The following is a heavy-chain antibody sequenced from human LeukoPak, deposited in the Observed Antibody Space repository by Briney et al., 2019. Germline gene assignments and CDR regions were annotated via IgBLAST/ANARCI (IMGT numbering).Heavy chain of an antibody. Sequence: GGSLRLSCAASGFTLSIYSMNWVRQAPGEGLEWLSYISADSNTLYYADSVKGRFTISRDNAKTSLYLQMNTLRDEDTAVYYCARDRAAPTWFFDLWGRGTLVLVSS. CDR2: ISADSNTL. J-gene: IGHJ2*01. CDR3: ARDRAAPTWFFDL. V-gene: IGHV3-48*02. D-gene: IGHD2-15*01. CDR1: GFTLSIYS.